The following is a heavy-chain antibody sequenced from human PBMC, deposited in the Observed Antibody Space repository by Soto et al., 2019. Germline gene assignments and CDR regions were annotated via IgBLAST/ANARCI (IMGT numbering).Heavy chain of an antibody. J-gene: IGHJ4*02. CDR3: ARDGVLFRAGFDS. D-gene: IGHD3-3*01. CDR2: ISTSGTST. CDR1: GFTFSNHY. V-gene: IGHV3-11*01. Sequence: QMHLVESGGGLVKPGGSLRLSYEASGFTFSNHYMAWIRQAPGKGLEWVSYISTSGTSTFYADSVKGRFTISRDNAKDSLFLQMNSLRVDDTAVYFCARDGVLFRAGFDSWGQGTLVTVAS.